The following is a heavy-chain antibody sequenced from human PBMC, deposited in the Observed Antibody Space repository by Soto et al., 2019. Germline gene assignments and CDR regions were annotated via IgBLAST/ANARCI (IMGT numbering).Heavy chain of an antibody. D-gene: IGHD2-15*01. CDR3: ARGLVVVAANHVDWFDP. V-gene: IGHV3-21*01. Sequence: GGSLILSWAASGFTFSSYIMNWVRQAPGKGLEWVSSISSSSYIYYADSVKGRFTISRDNAKNSLYLQMNSLRAEDTAVYYCARGLVVVAANHVDWFDPWGQGTLVTVSS. CDR1: GFTFSSYI. CDR2: ISSSSYI. J-gene: IGHJ5*02.